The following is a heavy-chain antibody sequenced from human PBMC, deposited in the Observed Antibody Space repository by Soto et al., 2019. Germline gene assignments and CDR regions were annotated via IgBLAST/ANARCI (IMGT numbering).Heavy chain of an antibody. J-gene: IGHJ5*02. CDR1: GYTFTSYG. Sequence: ASVKVSCKASGYTFTSYGISWLRQAPGQGLEWMGWISAYNGNTNYAQKLQGRVTMTTDTSTSTVYMELNSLTSEDTAVYYCARDQSWHDLVWWFDPCGQGTLVTVPS. CDR3: ARDQSWHDLVWWFDP. CDR2: ISAYNGNT. D-gene: IGHD1-1*01. V-gene: IGHV1-18*01.